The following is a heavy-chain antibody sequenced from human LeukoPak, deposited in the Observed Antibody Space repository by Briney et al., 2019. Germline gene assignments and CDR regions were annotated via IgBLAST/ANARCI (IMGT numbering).Heavy chain of an antibody. CDR1: GFTFSSYA. V-gene: IGHV3-30-3*01. CDR3: ARDKTMIVVVTYYYGMDV. J-gene: IGHJ6*02. D-gene: IGHD3-22*01. CDR2: ISYDGSNK. Sequence: GRSLRLSCAASGFTFSSYAMHRVRQAPGKGLEWVAVISYDGSNKYYADSVKGRFTISRDNSKNTLYLQMNSLRAEDTAVYYCARDKTMIVVVTYYYGMDVWGQGTTVTVSS.